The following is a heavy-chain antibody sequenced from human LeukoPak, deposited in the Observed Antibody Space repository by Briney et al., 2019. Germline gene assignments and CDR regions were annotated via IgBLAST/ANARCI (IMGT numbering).Heavy chain of an antibody. V-gene: IGHV3-48*03. Sequence: GGSLRLSCAASGFTFSSYEMNWVRQAPGKGLEWDSYISSSCSTIYYADSVKCRFTISRDNAKNSLYLQMNSLRAEDTAVYYCAKGIYSSGWSYFDYWGHGTLVTVSS. J-gene: IGHJ4*01. D-gene: IGHD6-19*01. CDR3: AKGIYSSGWSYFDY. CDR2: ISSSCSTI. CDR1: GFTFSSYE.